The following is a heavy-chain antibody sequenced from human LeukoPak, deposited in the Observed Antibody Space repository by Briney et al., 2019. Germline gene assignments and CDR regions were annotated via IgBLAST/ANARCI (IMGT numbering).Heavy chain of an antibody. V-gene: IGHV3-30*01. D-gene: IGHD5-12*01. Sequence: GGSLRLSCAASGFTFSTYAMHWVRQAPGKGLEWVAVISHDGSNKYYADSVKGRFTISRDNSKNTLYLQMNSLRAEDTAVYYCARVGVATSKWGLLPSYYYYYYMDVWGKGTTVTVSS. CDR2: ISHDGSNK. J-gene: IGHJ6*03. CDR3: ARVGVATSKWGLLPSYYYYYYMDV. CDR1: GFTFSTYA.